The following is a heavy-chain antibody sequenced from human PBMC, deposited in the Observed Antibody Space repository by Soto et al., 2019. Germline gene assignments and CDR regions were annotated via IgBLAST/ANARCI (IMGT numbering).Heavy chain of an antibody. J-gene: IGHJ6*02. CDR2: IYYSGST. CDR3: ARDRSKWKDYYYYGMDV. Sequence: QVQLQESGPGLVKPSQTLSLTSTVSGGSISSGDDFWAWIRQPPGKGLEWIGYIYYSGSTYYNPSLKSRLTMSVDTSKNQFSLKLSSVTAADTAVYYCARDRSKWKDYYYYGMDVWGQGTTVTVSS. V-gene: IGHV4-30-4*01. CDR1: GGSISSGDDF. D-gene: IGHD1-20*01.